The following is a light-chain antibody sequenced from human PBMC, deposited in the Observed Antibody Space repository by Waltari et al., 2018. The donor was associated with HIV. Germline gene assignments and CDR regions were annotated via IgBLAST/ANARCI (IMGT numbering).Light chain of an antibody. V-gene: IGLV2-8*01. J-gene: IGLJ3*02. Sequence: QSALTQPPSASGSPGQSVTISCTGTSSDVGGYNYVSWYQQHPGKAPKLLIYEGSKRPSGFPDRFSGSKAGSTASLTVSGLQAEDEADYYCSSYAGSNNRWVFGGGTKLTVL. CDR3: SSYAGSNNRWV. CDR1: SSDVGGYNY. CDR2: EGS.